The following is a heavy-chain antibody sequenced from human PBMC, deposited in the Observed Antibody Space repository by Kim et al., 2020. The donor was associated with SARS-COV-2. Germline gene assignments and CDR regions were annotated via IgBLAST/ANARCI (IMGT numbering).Heavy chain of an antibody. Sequence: SETLSLTCAVYGGSFSGYYWSWIRQPPGKGLEWIGEINHSGSTNYNPSLKSRVTISVDTSKNQFSLKLSSVTAADTAVYYCARTGPRFVWYTYFDYWGQG. V-gene: IGHV4-34*01. D-gene: IGHD1-1*01. J-gene: IGHJ4*02. CDR1: GGSFSGYY. CDR3: ARTGPRFVWYTYFDY. CDR2: INHSGST.